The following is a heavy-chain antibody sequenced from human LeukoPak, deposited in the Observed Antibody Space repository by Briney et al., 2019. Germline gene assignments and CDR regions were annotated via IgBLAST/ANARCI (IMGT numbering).Heavy chain of an antibody. CDR2: ISAYNGNT. CDR1: GYTFTSYG. Sequence: PRASVKVSCKASGYTFTSYGISWVRQAPGQGLEWMGWISAYNGNTNYAQKLQGRVTMTTDTSTSTAYLELRSLRSEDTAVYYCASLNYYDSSALDYWGQGTLVTVSS. V-gene: IGHV1-18*01. CDR3: ASLNYYDSSALDY. J-gene: IGHJ4*02. D-gene: IGHD3-22*01.